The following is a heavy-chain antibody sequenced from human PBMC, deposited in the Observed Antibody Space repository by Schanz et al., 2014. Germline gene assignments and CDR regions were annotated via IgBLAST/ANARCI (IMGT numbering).Heavy chain of an antibody. V-gene: IGHV3-11*05. J-gene: IGHJ6*02. CDR2: ISSGSSYA. CDR3: AKARRKSNCSGGRCFHYSYYGMDV. CDR1: GFTFSSYA. Sequence: QVQLVESGGGVVQPGGSLRLSCAASGFTFSSYAMSWVRQAPGKGLEWVSDISSGSSYANYADSVKGRFTISRDNAKNSLYLQMNSLRAEDTAVYYCAKARRKSNCSGGRCFHYSYYGMDVWGQGTTVTVSS. D-gene: IGHD2-15*01.